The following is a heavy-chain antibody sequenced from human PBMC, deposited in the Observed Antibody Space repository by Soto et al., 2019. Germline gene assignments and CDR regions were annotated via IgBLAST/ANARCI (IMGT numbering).Heavy chain of an antibody. D-gene: IGHD1-20*01. Sequence: QVQLQESGPGLVKPSGTLSLNCKVSGDSISSSEWWSWVRQPPGKGLEWIAEIHHSGPTNYNPSXXSRVTITVXXXXXXISLRLSTVTAADTAVYYCARGGITAVRNYYFDHWGQGTLVTVSS. CDR3: ARGGITAVRNYYFDH. CDR2: IHHSGPT. CDR1: GDSISSSEW. J-gene: IGHJ4*02. V-gene: IGHV4-4*02.